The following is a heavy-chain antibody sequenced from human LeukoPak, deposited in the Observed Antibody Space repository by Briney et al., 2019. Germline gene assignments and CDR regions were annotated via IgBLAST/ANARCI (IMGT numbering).Heavy chain of an antibody. CDR1: GYSISSSNW. D-gene: IGHD3-3*01. CDR2: IYYSGST. CDR3: ARLRGTTIFGVVILDYYMDV. V-gene: IGHV4-28*01. J-gene: IGHJ6*03. Sequence: SETLSLTCAVSGYSISSSNWWGWIRQPPGKGLEWIGYIYYSGSTYYNPSLKSRVTMSVDTSKNQFSLKLSSVTATDTAVYYCARLRGTTIFGVVILDYYMDVWGKGTTVTVSS.